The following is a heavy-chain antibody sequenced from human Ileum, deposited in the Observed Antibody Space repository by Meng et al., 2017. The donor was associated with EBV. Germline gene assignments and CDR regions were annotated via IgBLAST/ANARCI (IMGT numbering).Heavy chain of an antibody. Sequence: ELQLVGSGGVLVQPWGSLRLSCAVSGVTFSSFWMNWVRQGPGKGLVWVSRINGDGTSTSYADYVKGRFTISRDNAKNTLYLQMNSLRAEDTAVYYCARVGDYAYKDWGQGTLVTVSS. J-gene: IGHJ1*01. CDR3: ARVGDYAYKD. CDR1: GVTFSSFW. D-gene: IGHD4-17*01. CDR2: INGDGTST. V-gene: IGHV3-74*01.